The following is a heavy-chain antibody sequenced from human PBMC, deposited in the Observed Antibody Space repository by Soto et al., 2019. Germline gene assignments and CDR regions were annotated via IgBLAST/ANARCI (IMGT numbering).Heavy chain of an antibody. D-gene: IGHD6-19*01. Sequence: GGSLRLSCAASGFTFSSYWMHWVRQAPGKGLVWISRINSDGSSTTYADSVKGRFTISRDNAKNTLYLQMNSLRAEDTAVYYCVRGEGGWETYWGQGTLVTVSS. J-gene: IGHJ4*02. CDR2: INSDGSST. CDR1: GFTFSSYW. CDR3: VRGEGGWETY. V-gene: IGHV3-74*01.